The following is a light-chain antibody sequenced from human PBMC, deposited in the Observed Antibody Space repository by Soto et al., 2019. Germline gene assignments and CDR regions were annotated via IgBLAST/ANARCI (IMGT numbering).Light chain of an antibody. Sequence: QSALTQPASVSGSPGQSITISCTGTSSDVGGYNSVSWYQQYPGKAPKLMIYDVTNRPAGVSNRFSGSKSGNTASLTISGLQAEDEADYYCGSYRISTAVFGTGPKLTVL. CDR2: DVT. J-gene: IGLJ1*01. CDR3: GSYRISTAV. V-gene: IGLV2-14*01. CDR1: SSDVGGYNS.